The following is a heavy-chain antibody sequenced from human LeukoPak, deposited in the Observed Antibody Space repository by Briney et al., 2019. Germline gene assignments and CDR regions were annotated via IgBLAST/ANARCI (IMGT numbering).Heavy chain of an antibody. V-gene: IGHV3-11*04. D-gene: IGHD6-13*01. J-gene: IGHJ2*01. CDR3: ARDGGLKGRYSSSWYFSGYFDL. Sequence: LSLTCTVSGYSISSNYYWGWIRQPPGKGLEWVSYISSSGSTIYYADSVKGRFTISRDNAKNSLYLQMNSLRAEDTAVYYCARDGGLKGRYSSSWYFSGYFDLWGRGTLVTVSS. CDR2: ISSSGSTI. CDR1: GYSISSNYY.